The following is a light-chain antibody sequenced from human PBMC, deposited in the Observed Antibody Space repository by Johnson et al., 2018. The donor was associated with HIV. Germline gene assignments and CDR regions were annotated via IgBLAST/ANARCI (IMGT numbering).Light chain of an antibody. CDR2: ENN. CDR3: GTWDSSLSAL. CDR1: SSNIGNNY. V-gene: IGLV1-51*02. Sequence: QSVLTQPPSVSAAPGQKVTISCSGSSSNIGNNYVSWYQQLPGTAPKLLIYENNKRPSGIPDRFSGSKSGTSATLGIPGLPTGDGADYYCGTWDSSLSALFGTGTKVTVL. J-gene: IGLJ1*01.